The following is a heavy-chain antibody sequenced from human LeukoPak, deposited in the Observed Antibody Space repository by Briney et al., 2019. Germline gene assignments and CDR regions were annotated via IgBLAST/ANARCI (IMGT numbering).Heavy chain of an antibody. D-gene: IGHD6-19*01. CDR3: ARNGIAVAGTHYYYYYMDV. CDR1: GGSINSYY. V-gene: IGHV4-59*01. J-gene: IGHJ6*03. CDR2: IHYSGST. Sequence: SETLFLTCTVSGGSINSYYWSWIRQPPGRGLEWIGSIHYSGSTSYNPSLRSRVTISVDKSKNQFFLKLSSVTATDTAVYYCARNGIAVAGTHYYYYYMDVWGKGTTVTVSS.